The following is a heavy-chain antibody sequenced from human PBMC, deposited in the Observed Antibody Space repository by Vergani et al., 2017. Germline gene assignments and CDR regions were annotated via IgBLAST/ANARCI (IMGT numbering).Heavy chain of an antibody. J-gene: IGHJ4*02. Sequence: QVQLQESGPGLVKPSETLSLTCAVSGYSISSGYYWGWIRQPPAKGLGWIGSIYHSGCTYYNPSLTRRVTISVDPSKNQFSLRLSSVTAADTAVYYCSRRRGMGAAADIGFDYWGQGTLGTVSS. CDR2: IYHSGCT. CDR3: SRRRGMGAAADIGFDY. V-gene: IGHV4-38-2*01. D-gene: IGHD6-13*01. CDR1: GYSISSGYY.